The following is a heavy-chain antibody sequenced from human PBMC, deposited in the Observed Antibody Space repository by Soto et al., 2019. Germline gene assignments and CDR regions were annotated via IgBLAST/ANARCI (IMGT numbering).Heavy chain of an antibody. D-gene: IGHD6-19*01. V-gene: IGHV2-5*01. J-gene: IGHJ4*02. CDR1: GFSLSTSGVG. CDR3: AHRPSGWYLFDY. CDR2: IYWNDDK. Sequence: GSGPTLVNPTQTLTLTCTFSGFSLSTSGVGVGWIRQPPGKALEWLALIYWNDDKRYSPSLKSRLTITKDTSKNQVVLTMTNMGPVDTATYYCAHRPSGWYLFDYWGQGTLVTISS.